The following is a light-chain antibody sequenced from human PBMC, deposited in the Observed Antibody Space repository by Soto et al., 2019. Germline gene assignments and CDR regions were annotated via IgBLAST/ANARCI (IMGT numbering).Light chain of an antibody. CDR1: QDISNY. CDR3: QQYEGLPLT. Sequence: DIQMTQSPSSLSASVGDRVTITCQASQDISNYLNWYQQKPGKAPKLLIFDASNVETGVPSRFSGSGSGTHCTFTMHSLQAEDIATYYCQQYEGLPLTFGGGTKIEI. CDR2: DAS. J-gene: IGKJ4*01. V-gene: IGKV1-33*01.